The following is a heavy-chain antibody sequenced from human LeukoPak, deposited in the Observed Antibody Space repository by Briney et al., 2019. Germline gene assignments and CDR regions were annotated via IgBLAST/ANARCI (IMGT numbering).Heavy chain of an antibody. D-gene: IGHD6-19*01. CDR3: ARDRQQWLVTNWFDP. CDR1: GYTFTSYG. J-gene: IGHJ5*02. V-gene: IGHV1-18*01. Sequence: ASVKVSCKASGYTFTSYGISWVRQAPGQGLEWMGWISAYNGNTNYAQKLQGRVTMTTDTSTSTAYMELRSLRSDDTAVYYRARDRQQWLVTNWFDPWGQGTLVTVSS. CDR2: ISAYNGNT.